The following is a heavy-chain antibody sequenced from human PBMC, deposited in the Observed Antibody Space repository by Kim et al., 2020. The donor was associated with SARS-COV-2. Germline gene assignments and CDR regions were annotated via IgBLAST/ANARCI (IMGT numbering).Heavy chain of an antibody. CDR3: AREDAGFDI. V-gene: IGHV3-30-3*01. J-gene: IGHJ3*02. D-gene: IGHD2-8*01. Sequence: GIKQNDADSVKGRFTISRDTSNSTLSLQMDSLRTEDTAVYYCAREDAGFDIWGQGTMVTVSS. CDR2: GIKQ.